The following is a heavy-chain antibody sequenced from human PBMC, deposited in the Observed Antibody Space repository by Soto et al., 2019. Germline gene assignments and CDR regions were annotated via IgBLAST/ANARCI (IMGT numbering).Heavy chain of an antibody. Sequence: QVQLVQSGAEVKKPGSSVKVSCKASGGTFSSYAISWVRQAPGQGLEWMGGIIPIFGTANYAQKFQGRVTITADESTSTAYMELISLRSEDTDVYYCARTSSGDSRPSPFDYWGQGTLVTVSS. CDR1: GGTFSSYA. D-gene: IGHD3-22*01. V-gene: IGHV1-69*01. CDR2: IIPIFGTA. CDR3: ARTSSGDSRPSPFDY. J-gene: IGHJ4*02.